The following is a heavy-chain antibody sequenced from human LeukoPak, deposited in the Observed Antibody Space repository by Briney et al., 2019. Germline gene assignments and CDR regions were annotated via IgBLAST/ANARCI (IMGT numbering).Heavy chain of an antibody. D-gene: IGHD2-8*02. Sequence: PGGSLRLSCATSGFTFSKYALSWVRQAPGKGLEWVSAISGNGGSTYYADSVKGRFTISRDNSKNILYLQMNSLRAEDTAVYYCAKDQGSGAFDYRGQGTLVTVSS. CDR1: GFTFSKYA. J-gene: IGHJ4*02. CDR3: AKDQGSGAFDY. V-gene: IGHV3-23*01. CDR2: ISGNGGST.